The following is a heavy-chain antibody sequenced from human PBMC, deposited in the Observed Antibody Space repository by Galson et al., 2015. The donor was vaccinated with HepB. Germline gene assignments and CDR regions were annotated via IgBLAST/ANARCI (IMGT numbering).Heavy chain of an antibody. CDR3: ARAPIYAFPYYHGMDV. V-gene: IGHV3-30-3*01. Sequence: SLRLSCAASGFTFSGYAMHWVRRAPGKGLEWVAVISYDGSNKYYADPVKGRFSISRDNSKNTLYLQMNSLRTEDTAVYYCARAPIYAFPYYHGMDVWGQGTTVTVSS. CDR2: ISYDGSNK. CDR1: GFTFSGYA. J-gene: IGHJ6*02. D-gene: IGHD3-3*02.